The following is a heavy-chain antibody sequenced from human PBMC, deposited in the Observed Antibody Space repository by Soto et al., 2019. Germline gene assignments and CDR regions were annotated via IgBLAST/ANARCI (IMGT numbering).Heavy chain of an antibody. Sequence: TGGSLRLSCAASGFTFRNYAMTWVRQAPGKGLEWVSLVSGAGTSTYYADSVKGRFTISRDNSKNTLSLQMNSLRAADTAVYLCARRGGGYGSAFDLWGQGALVTVSS. CDR2: VSGAGTST. V-gene: IGHV3-23*01. D-gene: IGHD3-10*01. CDR3: ARRGGGYGSAFDL. CDR1: GFTFRNYA. J-gene: IGHJ4*02.